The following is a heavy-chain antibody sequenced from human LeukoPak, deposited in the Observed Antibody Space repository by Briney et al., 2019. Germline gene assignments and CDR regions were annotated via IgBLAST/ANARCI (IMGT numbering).Heavy chain of an antibody. V-gene: IGHV1-69*04. Sequence: SVKVSCKASGGTFSSYAISWVRQAPGQGLEWMGRIIPILGIANYAQKFQGRVTITADKSTSTAYMELSSLRSEDTAVYYCAREGGQQLVSHFDYWGQGTLVTVCS. CDR1: GGTFSSYA. J-gene: IGHJ4*02. CDR3: AREGGQQLVSHFDY. CDR2: IIPILGIA. D-gene: IGHD6-13*01.